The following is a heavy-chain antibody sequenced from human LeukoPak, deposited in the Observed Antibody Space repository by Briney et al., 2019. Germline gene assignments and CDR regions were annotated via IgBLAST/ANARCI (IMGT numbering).Heavy chain of an antibody. D-gene: IGHD3-16*01. CDR3: ARARVEPGGIGFFDY. J-gene: IGHJ4*02. Sequence: GGSLRLSCAASGFTVSGNYMSWVRQAPGKGLEWVSGIYSGGRTYYADSVKGRCTISRDNSKNTLSLQMNSLRAEDTAVYYCARARVEPGGIGFFDYWGQGTLVIVSS. CDR1: GFTVSGNY. CDR2: IYSGGRT. V-gene: IGHV3-53*01.